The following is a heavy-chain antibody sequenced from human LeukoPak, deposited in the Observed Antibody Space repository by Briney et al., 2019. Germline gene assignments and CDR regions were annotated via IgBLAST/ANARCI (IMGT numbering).Heavy chain of an antibody. CDR3: ARRGYYYGMDV. J-gene: IGHJ6*02. Sequence: PSENLSLTCTVSGGSISSYYWSWIRQPPGKGLEWIGYIYYSGSTNYNPSLKSRVTISVDTSKNQFSLKLSSVTAADTAVYYCARRGYYYGMDVWGQGTTVTVSS. CDR1: GGSISSYY. D-gene: IGHD3-16*01. V-gene: IGHV4-59*01. CDR2: IYYSGST.